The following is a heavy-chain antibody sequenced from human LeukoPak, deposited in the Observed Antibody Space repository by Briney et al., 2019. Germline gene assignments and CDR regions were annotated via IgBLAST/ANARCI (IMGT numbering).Heavy chain of an antibody. V-gene: IGHV3-53*01. J-gene: IGHJ4*02. CDR1: GFTVGTNS. Sequence: GGSLRLSRTVSGFTVGTNSMSWVRQAPGKGLEWVSFIYSDNTHYSDSVKGRFTISRDNSKNTLYLQMNSLRAEDTAVYYCARRAGAYSHPYDYWGQGTLVTVSS. CDR2: IYSDNT. CDR3: ARRAGAYSHPYDY. D-gene: IGHD4/OR15-4a*01.